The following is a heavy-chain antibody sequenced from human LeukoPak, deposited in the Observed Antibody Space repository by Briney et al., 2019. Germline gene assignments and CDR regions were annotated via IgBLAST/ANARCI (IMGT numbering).Heavy chain of an antibody. J-gene: IGHJ4*02. CDR3: AKGGHYSFFDY. CDR2: ISGDGTDK. Sequence: GGSLRLSCAASGLTFRNYAMTWVRQAPGKGLEWVSTISGDGTDKYFADSVKGRFTISRDNSKSTVSLQMDSLRVEDMAVYYCAKGGHYSFFDYWGQGTLVTVSS. CDR1: GLTFRNYA. V-gene: IGHV3-23*01. D-gene: IGHD2-15*01.